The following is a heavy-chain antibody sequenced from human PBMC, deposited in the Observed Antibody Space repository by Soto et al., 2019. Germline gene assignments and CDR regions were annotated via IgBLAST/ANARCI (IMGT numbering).Heavy chain of an antibody. Sequence: GGSLRLSCAASGFTFSNYAMNWVRQAPGKGLEWVSGITNSGGSTYYADSVKGRFTISRDNSKNTLYLQMNSLRAEDTAVYYCAELVRGVISGGYYYYMDVWGKGTTVTVSS. CDR3: AELVRGVISGGYYYYMDV. V-gene: IGHV3-23*01. D-gene: IGHD3-10*01. CDR2: ITNSGGST. CDR1: GFTFSNYA. J-gene: IGHJ6*03.